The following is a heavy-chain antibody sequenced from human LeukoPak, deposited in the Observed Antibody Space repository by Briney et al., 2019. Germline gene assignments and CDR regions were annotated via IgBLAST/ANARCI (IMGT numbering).Heavy chain of an antibody. V-gene: IGHV3-48*03. Sequence: PGGSLRLSCVASGFTFSSYEMNWVRQAPGKGLEWVSYISSSGSTIYYADSVKGRFTISRDNAKNSLYLQMNSLRADDTAVYYCGGKVGATRGYYSAYWGQGTLVTVSS. CDR1: GFTFSSYE. D-gene: IGHD1-26*01. CDR3: GGKVGATRGYYSAY. CDR2: ISSSGSTI. J-gene: IGHJ4*02.